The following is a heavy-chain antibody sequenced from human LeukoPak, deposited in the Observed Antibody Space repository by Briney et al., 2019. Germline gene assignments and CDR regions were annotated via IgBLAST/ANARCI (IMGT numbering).Heavy chain of an antibody. J-gene: IGHJ4*02. CDR2: IYYSGST. CDR3: ARVSSWLLWSIDY. Sequence: PSETLSLTCTVSGGSISSSSYYWGWIRQPPGKGLEWIGSIYYSGSTYYNPSLKSRVTISVDTSKSQFSLKLSSVTAADTAVYYCARVSSWLLWSIDYWGQGTLVTVSS. D-gene: IGHD3-10*01. CDR1: GGSISSSSYY. V-gene: IGHV4-39*01.